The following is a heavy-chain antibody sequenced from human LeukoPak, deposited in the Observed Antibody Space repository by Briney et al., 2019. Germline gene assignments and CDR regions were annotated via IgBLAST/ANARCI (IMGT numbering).Heavy chain of an antibody. CDR2: ISYSGST. Sequence: PSETLSLTCTVSGDSISNFYWSWIRQPPGRGLEWIGYISYSGSTNYNPSLKSRVTISVDTSKNQFSLKLSSVTAADTAVYYCARGRMVRGVRLDDYWGQGTLVTVSS. J-gene: IGHJ4*02. CDR1: GDSISNFY. D-gene: IGHD3-10*01. CDR3: ARGRMVRGVRLDDY. V-gene: IGHV4-59*12.